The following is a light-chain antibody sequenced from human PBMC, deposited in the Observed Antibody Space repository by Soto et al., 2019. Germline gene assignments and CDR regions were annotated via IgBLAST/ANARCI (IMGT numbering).Light chain of an antibody. CDR1: QGLVHGDGNTY. J-gene: IGKJ1*01. V-gene: IGKV2-30*02. CDR2: DVS. Sequence: DVVMTQSPLSLPVSLGQPASISCRSSQGLVHGDGNTYLNWFQQRPGQSPRRLIYDVSNRDSGVPDRFSGSGSGTEFTLNISRVEAEDGGVYFCMQGTHWPKTFGQGTKVEIK. CDR3: MQGTHWPKT.